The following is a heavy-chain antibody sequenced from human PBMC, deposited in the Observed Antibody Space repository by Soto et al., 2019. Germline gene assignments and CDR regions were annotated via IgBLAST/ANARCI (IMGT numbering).Heavy chain of an antibody. V-gene: IGHV3-11*01. CDR3: ARDFAHWNDVHLAFDI. CDR1: GFTFSDYY. CDR2: ISSSGSTI. J-gene: IGHJ3*02. Sequence: GGSLRLSCAASGFTFSDYYMSWIRQAPGKGLEWVSYISSSGSTIYYADSVKGRFTISRDNAKNSLYLQMNSLRAEDTAVYYCARDFAHWNDVHLAFDIWGQGTMVTVSS. D-gene: IGHD1-1*01.